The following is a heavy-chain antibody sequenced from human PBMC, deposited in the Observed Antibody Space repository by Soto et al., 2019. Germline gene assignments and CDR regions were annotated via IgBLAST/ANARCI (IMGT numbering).Heavy chain of an antibody. CDR2: INPNSGGT. D-gene: IGHD3-22*01. CDR1: GCTFTGYY. J-gene: IGHJ4*02. V-gene: IGHV1-2*02. CDR3: ARGVHYDRSGYYYFY. Sequence: ASVKVSCKASGCTFTGYYMHWVRQAPGQGLEWMGWINPNSGGTNYAQRFQGRVTMTRDESTSTAYMELRSLRSEDTAVYYCARGVHYDRSGYYYFYWGQGTLVTVSS.